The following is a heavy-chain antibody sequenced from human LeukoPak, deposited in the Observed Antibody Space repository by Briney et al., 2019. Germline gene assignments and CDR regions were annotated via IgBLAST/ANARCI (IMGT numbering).Heavy chain of an antibody. V-gene: IGHV1-24*01. Sequence: ASVKVSCKVSGYTLTELSMHWVRQAPGEGLEWMGGFDPEDGETIYAQKFQGRVTMTEDTSTDTAYMELSSLRSEDTAVYYCATQYSGYDYSSPEFFDYWGQGTLVTVSS. CDR1: GYTLTELS. CDR2: FDPEDGET. D-gene: IGHD5-12*01. CDR3: ATQYSGYDYSSPEFFDY. J-gene: IGHJ4*02.